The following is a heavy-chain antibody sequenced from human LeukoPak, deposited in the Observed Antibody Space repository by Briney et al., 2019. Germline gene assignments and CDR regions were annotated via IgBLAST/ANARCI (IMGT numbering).Heavy chain of an antibody. J-gene: IGHJ4*02. Sequence: PGGSLRLSCAASGFPFNVQMMSWVRQAPGKGLDWVASMRQDGSGIYYVDSVKGRFTISRDNPKNSLYLQMNSLRAEDTAVYYCARGGATRGRFENWGQGTLVTVSS. V-gene: IGHV3-7*01. CDR1: GFPFNVQM. D-gene: IGHD1-26*01. CDR2: MRQDGSGI. CDR3: ARGGATRGRFEN.